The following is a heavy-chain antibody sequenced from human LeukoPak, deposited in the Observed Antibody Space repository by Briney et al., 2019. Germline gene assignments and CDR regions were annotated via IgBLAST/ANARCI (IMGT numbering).Heavy chain of an antibody. CDR2: IYSGDNT. Sequence: PGGSLRLSCAASGFTVSNNYMSWVRQAPGPGLEWVSVIYSGDNTYYVASVKGRFTISRDNSKITLFLQMNRLRAEDTAVYYCAGRRVLDASFDYWGQGTLVTVSP. D-gene: IGHD3-16*01. V-gene: IGHV3-66*02. CDR3: AGRRVLDASFDY. CDR1: GFTVSNNY. J-gene: IGHJ4*02.